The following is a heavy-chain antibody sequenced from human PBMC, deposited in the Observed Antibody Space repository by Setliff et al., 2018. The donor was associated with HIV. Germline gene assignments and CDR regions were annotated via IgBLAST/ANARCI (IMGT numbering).Heavy chain of an antibody. CDR1: GGSIRTGDW. D-gene: IGHD6-13*01. CDR2: ISHSGTT. J-gene: IGHJ4*02. Sequence: SETLSLTCAVSGGSIRTGDWWSWVRQSPGKGLEWIGEISHSGTTIYNPSLKSRVAMSVDTSKNQFSLKLSSVTAADTATYYCARDQGSTWFWDYFDYWGQGTLVTVSS. CDR3: ARDQGSTWFWDYFDY. V-gene: IGHV4-4*02.